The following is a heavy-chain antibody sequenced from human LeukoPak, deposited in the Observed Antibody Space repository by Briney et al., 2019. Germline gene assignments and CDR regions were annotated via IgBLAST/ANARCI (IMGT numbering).Heavy chain of an antibody. CDR1: GYTFTGYY. CDR2: INPNSGGT. Sequence: GASVKVSCKASGYTFTGYYMHWVRQAPGQGLEWMGWINPNSGGTNYAQKFQGRVTMTRDTSISTAYMELSRLRSDDTAVYYCARASSSSWLYYFDYWGQGTLVTVSS. CDR3: ARASSSSWLYYFDY. D-gene: IGHD6-13*01. J-gene: IGHJ4*02. V-gene: IGHV1-2*02.